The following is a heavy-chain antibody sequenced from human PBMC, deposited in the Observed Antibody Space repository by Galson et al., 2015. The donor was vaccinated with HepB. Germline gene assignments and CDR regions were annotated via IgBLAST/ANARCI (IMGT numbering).Heavy chain of an antibody. J-gene: IGHJ6*02. V-gene: IGHV3-7*03. D-gene: IGHD4/OR15-4a*01. CDR2: IKKDGSEK. CDR1: GFTFSSYW. Sequence: SLRLSCAASGFTFSSYWMSWVRQAPGKGLEWVANIKKDGSEKYYVDPVKGRLTISRDNAKNSLYLQMNSLRAEDTAVYYCVREDYGYYYPYGMDVWGQGTTVTVSS. CDR3: VREDYGYYYPYGMDV.